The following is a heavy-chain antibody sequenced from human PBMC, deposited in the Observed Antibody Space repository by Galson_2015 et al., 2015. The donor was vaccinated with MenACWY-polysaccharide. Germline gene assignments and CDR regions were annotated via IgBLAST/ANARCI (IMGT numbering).Heavy chain of an antibody. V-gene: IGHV1-18*04. Sequence: SVKVSCKASGYIFTNYGFSWVRQAPGRRLQWMGWVSAYKGNTNYAQNFQDRVTMTTDTSTTTAFMELRSLTSDDTAIYYCARDGMRDNWNYLDYWGQGTLVTVSS. CDR2: VSAYKGNT. CDR3: ARDGMRDNWNYLDY. CDR1: GYIFTNYG. D-gene: IGHD2-15*01. J-gene: IGHJ4*02.